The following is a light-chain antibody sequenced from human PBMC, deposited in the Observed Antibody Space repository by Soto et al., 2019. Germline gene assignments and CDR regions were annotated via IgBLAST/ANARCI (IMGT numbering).Light chain of an antibody. V-gene: IGKV3-20*01. J-gene: IGKJ1*01. CDR1: QSIRSNY. Sequence: ETVLTQSPGTLSLSPGERATLSCRASQSIRSNYLAWYRQTPGQAPRLLIYGASNRATGIPDRFSGSGSGTFFTLIISRLEPEDFALYYGQQYGSSRWTFGQGIKVEIK. CDR2: GAS. CDR3: QQYGSSRWT.